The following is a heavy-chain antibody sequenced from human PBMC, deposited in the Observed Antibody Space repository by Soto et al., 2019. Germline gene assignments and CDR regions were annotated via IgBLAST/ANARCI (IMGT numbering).Heavy chain of an antibody. V-gene: IGHV6-1*01. CDR3: ARSNSGGYFDY. CDR1: GDSVSANGVA. Sequence: SQTLSLTCAISGDSVSANGVAWNWIRQSPSRGLEWLGRTYYRSEWYDDYAVSVKSRITINPDTSKNQFSLQLNSVTPEDTAMYFCARSNSGGYFDYWRQGTLVTVSS. CDR2: TYYRSEWYD. J-gene: IGHJ4*01. D-gene: IGHD1-26*01.